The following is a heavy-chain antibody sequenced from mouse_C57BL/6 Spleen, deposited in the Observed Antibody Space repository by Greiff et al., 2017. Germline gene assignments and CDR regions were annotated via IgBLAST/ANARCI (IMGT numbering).Heavy chain of an antibody. CDR1: GYTFTSYW. J-gene: IGHJ3*01. Sequence: QVQLQQPGPELVKPGASVTLSCKASGYTFTSYWMHWVKQRPGQGLEWIGNINPSNGGNNYNEQFKSKATLTVNKSPSPAYRQLSRLTSEDSAVDYCASYDYYFADWGQGTLVTVSA. V-gene: IGHV1-53*01. CDR2: INPSNGGN. D-gene: IGHD1-1*01. CDR3: ASYDYYFAD.